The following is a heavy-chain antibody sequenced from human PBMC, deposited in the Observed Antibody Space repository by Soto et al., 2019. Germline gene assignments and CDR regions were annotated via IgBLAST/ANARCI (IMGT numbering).Heavy chain of an antibody. CDR2: MNPNSGNT. Sequence: ASVKVSCKASGYTFTSYDINWVRQATGQGLEWMGWMNPNSGNTGYAQKFQGRVTMTRNTSISTAYMELSSLRSEDTAVYYCARGSRGYCSGGSCISYYLDVWGKGATVTVSS. V-gene: IGHV1-8*01. CDR3: ARGSRGYCSGGSCISYYLDV. CDR1: GYTFTSYD. D-gene: IGHD2-15*01. J-gene: IGHJ6*03.